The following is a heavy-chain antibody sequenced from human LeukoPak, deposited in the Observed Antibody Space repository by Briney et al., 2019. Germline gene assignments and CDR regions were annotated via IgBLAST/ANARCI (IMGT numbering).Heavy chain of an antibody. CDR1: GFTFSSYG. D-gene: IGHD3-22*01. CDR2: ISGSGGST. V-gene: IGHV3-23*01. Sequence: GWSLRLSCAASGFTFSSYGMSWVRQAPGKGLEWVSAISGSGGSTYYADSVKGRFTISRDNSKNTLYLQMNSLGAEDAAVYYCARSYSKWFYDAFDVWGQGTMVTVSS. J-gene: IGHJ3*01. CDR3: ARSYSKWFYDAFDV.